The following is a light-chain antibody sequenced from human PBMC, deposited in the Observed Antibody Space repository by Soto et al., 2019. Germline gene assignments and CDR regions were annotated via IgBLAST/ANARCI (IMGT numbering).Light chain of an antibody. CDR1: QSLNNN. CDR2: GAS. Sequence: EIVMTQSPATLSVSPGETATLSCRASQSLNNNLAWYQQSPGQAPRLLIYGASSRATGGPARFSGSGSETEFSLIISSLKSEDFAVYYCQQYNRWPLTFGPGTKVDVK. V-gene: IGKV3-15*01. J-gene: IGKJ3*01. CDR3: QQYNRWPLT.